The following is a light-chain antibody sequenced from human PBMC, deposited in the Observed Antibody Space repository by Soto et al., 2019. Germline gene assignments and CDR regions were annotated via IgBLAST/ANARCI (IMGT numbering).Light chain of an antibody. CDR1: QSVGSY. V-gene: IGKV3-11*01. CDR2: DAS. J-gene: IGKJ4*01. CDR3: QQRSDWPST. Sequence: EIVLTQSPATLSLSPGDRATLSCRASQSVGSYLGWYQQRPGQAPRLLIYDASNRATGIPARFSGSGSGTDYTRTLSSREPEDFAVYYCQQRSDWPSTFGGGTKVEIK.